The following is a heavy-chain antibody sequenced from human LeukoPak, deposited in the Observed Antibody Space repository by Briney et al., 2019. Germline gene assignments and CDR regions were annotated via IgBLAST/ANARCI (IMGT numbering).Heavy chain of an antibody. D-gene: IGHD5-24*01. J-gene: IGHJ5*02. CDR1: GFTVRNNH. Sequence: GGTLRLSCAASGFTVRNNHMSWVRQAPGKGLEWVSVIDSRDNTYHADSVKGRFTISRHTSKNTLYLQMNSLRAEDTAVYYCARESTPLRGAFDPWGPGTLVTVSS. V-gene: IGHV3-53*04. CDR3: ARESTPLRGAFDP. CDR2: IDSRDNT.